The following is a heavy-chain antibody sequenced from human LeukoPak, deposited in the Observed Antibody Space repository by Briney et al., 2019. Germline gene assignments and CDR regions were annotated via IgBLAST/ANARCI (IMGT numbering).Heavy chain of an antibody. J-gene: IGHJ4*02. Sequence: SETLSLTCTVSGGSISSGDYYWSWIRQPPGKGLEWIGYIYYSGSTYYNPSLKSRVTISVDTSKNQFSLKLSSVTAADTAVYYCARLTMVRGVIPFDYWGQGTLVTVSS. V-gene: IGHV4-30-4*08. CDR2: IYYSGST. CDR3: ARLTMVRGVIPFDY. D-gene: IGHD3-10*01. CDR1: GGSISSGDYY.